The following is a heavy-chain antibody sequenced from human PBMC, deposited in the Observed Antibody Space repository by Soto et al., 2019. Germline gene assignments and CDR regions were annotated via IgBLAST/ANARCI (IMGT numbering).Heavy chain of an antibody. CDR2: ITPDGSET. V-gene: IGHV3-7*03. CDR1: GMTFRGAW. CDR3: TCCLSVMTLHAGTDL. J-gene: IGHJ4*02. Sequence: HSCAASGMTFRGAWTTSVLQILGEGLQWVAAITPDGSETFYVDSLKGRFTISRDNARNSLFLQMDSLRAEDTAGYYCTCCLSVMTLHAGTDLWGQGTMVTVSS. D-gene: IGHD1-1*01.